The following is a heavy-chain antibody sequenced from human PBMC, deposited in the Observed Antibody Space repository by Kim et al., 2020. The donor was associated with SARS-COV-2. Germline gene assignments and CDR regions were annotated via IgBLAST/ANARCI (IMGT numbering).Heavy chain of an antibody. CDR1: GFTFSSYA. V-gene: IGHV3-23*01. D-gene: IGHD7-27*01. Sequence: GGSLRLSCAASGFTFSSYAMSWVRQAPGKGLEWVSAISGSGGSTYYADSVKGRFTISRDNSKNTLYLQMNSLRAEDTAVYYCAKDQYGALGNDGAFDIWGQGTMVTVSS. CDR3: AKDQYGALGNDGAFDI. J-gene: IGHJ3*02. CDR2: ISGSGGST.